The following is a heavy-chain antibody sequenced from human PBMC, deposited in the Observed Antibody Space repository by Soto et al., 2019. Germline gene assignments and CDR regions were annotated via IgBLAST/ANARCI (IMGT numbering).Heavy chain of an antibody. CDR1: GGSISSYY. CDR3: ARDGY. J-gene: IGHJ4*02. V-gene: IGHV4-59*01. CDR2: IYYSGSI. Sequence: TSETLSLTCTVSGGSISSYYWSWIRQPPGKGLEWIGYIYYSGSINYNPSLKSRVTISVDTSKNQFSLKLSSVTAADTAVYYCARDGYWGQGTLVTVSS.